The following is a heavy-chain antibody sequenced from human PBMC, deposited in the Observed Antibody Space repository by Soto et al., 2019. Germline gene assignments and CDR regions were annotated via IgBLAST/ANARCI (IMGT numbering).Heavy chain of an antibody. CDR2: MNPNSDNT. CDR3: ASAREYDAFDI. J-gene: IGHJ3*02. CDR1: GYTFTSYD. Sequence: QVQLVQSGAEVKKPGASVKVSCKASGYTFTSYDINWVRQATVQGLEWMGWMNPNSDNTGYAQKFQGRVTMTRNTSISTAYMELSSLRSEDAAVYDCASAREYDAFDIWGQGTMVTVSS. V-gene: IGHV1-8*01.